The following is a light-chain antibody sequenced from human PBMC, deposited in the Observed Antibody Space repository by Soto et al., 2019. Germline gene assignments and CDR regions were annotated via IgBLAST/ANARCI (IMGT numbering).Light chain of an antibody. Sequence: EIVLTQSPGTLSLSPGERATLSCRASQSISSSLAWYQQKPGQPPRLLISSASTRATGIPDRFAGSGSGTDFTLTINRLEPEDFAVYICQQYGSSPQTFGQGTKLEIK. J-gene: IGKJ2*01. CDR2: SAS. CDR3: QQYGSSPQT. CDR1: QSISSS. V-gene: IGKV3-20*01.